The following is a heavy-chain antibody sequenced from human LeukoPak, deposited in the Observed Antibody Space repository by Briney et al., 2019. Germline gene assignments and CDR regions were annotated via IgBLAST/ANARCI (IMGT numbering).Heavy chain of an antibody. J-gene: IGHJ3*02. CDR2: ISSSGSTI. CDR1: GFTFSSYE. V-gene: IGHV3-48*03. D-gene: IGHD3-22*01. Sequence: PGGSLRLSCAASGFTFSSYEMNWVRQAPGKGLEWVSYISSSGSTIYYADSVKGRFTISRDNAKNSLYLQMNSLRAEDTAVYYCARYYMIAVDDAFDIWGQGTMVTVSS. CDR3: ARYYMIAVDDAFDI.